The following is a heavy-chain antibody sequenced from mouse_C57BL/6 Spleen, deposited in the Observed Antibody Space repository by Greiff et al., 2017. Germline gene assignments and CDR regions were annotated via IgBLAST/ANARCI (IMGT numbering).Heavy chain of an antibody. D-gene: IGHD2-3*01. CDR3: ARKGWVLRGYYAMDY. J-gene: IGHJ4*01. CDR1: GYTFTSYW. CDR2: IDPSDSYT. V-gene: IGHV1-69*01. Sequence: QVQLQQPGAELVMPGASVKLSCKASGYTFTSYWMHWVKQRPGQGLEWIGEIDPSDSYTNYNQKFKGTSTLTVDKSSSTAYMQLSSLTSEDSAVYYCARKGWVLRGYYAMDYWGQGTSVTVSS.